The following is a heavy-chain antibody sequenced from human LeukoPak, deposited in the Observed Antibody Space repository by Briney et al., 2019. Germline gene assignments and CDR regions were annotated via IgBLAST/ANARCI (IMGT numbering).Heavy chain of an antibody. CDR1: GGSISSGSYY. Sequence: SETLSLTCTVSGGSISSGSYYWSWIRQPAGKGLEWIGRIYTSGSTNYNPSLKSRVTISVDTSKNQFSLKLSSVTAADTAVYYCARNSGRFDSLVGAFDIWGQGTMVTVSS. CDR3: ARNSGRFDSLVGAFDI. D-gene: IGHD3-9*01. J-gene: IGHJ3*02. CDR2: IYTSGST. V-gene: IGHV4-61*02.